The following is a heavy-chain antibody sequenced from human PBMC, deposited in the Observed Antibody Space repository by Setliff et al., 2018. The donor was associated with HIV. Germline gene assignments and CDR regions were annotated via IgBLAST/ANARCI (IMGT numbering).Heavy chain of an antibody. V-gene: IGHV4-39*01. CDR3: ARPFPSISLFFGDPGPFDR. J-gene: IGHJ4*02. CDR1: GGSISSSSYY. Sequence: ASETLSLTCTVSGGSISSSSYYWGWIRQPPGKGLEWIGSIFNDGRTYYNPSLKSRVTIPMDTSTNQFSLKLTSVTAADTAVYFCARPFPSISLFFGDPGPFDRWGQGALVTVSS. CDR2: IFNDGRT. D-gene: IGHD3-10*01.